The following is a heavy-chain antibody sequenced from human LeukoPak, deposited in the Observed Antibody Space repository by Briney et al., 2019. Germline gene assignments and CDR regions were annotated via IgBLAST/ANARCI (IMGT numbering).Heavy chain of an antibody. D-gene: IGHD2-15*01. CDR3: TTAPRGYCSGGSCSYAFDI. CDR1: GFTFSTYA. V-gene: IGHV3-15*01. Sequence: GGSLRLSCAASGFTFSTYAMNWVRQAPGKGLERVGRIKSKSDGGTTDYAAPVKGRFTISRDDSKNTLYLQMNSLKTEDTAVYYCTTAPRGYCSGGSCSYAFDIWGQGTMVTVSS. CDR2: IKSKSDGGTT. J-gene: IGHJ3*02.